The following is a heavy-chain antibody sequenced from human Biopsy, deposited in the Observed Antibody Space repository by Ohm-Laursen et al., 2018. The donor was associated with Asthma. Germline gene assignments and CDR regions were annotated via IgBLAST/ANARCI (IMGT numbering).Heavy chain of an antibody. V-gene: IGHV4-31*03. CDR3: ARGPEWNGLDV. CDR1: GGSISSGGYY. D-gene: IGHD3-3*01. J-gene: IGHJ6*02. Sequence: QTLSLTCSVSGGSISSGGYYWSWIRQHPGKGLEWIGYIYDSGSTYYNPSLKSRLTIAVDPSKNQFSLKVTSVTAADTAVYYCARGPEWNGLDVWGQGTTVTVSS. CDR2: IYDSGST.